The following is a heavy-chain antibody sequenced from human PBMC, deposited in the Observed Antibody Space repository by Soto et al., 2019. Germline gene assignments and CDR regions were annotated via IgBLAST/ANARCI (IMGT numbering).Heavy chain of an antibody. Sequence: SETLSLTCAVSGGSISSSNWWSWVRQPPGKGLEWIGEIYHSGSTNYNPSLKSRVTISVDKSKNQFSLKLSSVTAADTAVYYCARGVPRPYYDFWSGYSTIDYWGQGTLVTVSS. J-gene: IGHJ4*02. V-gene: IGHV4-4*02. D-gene: IGHD3-3*01. CDR2: IYHSGST. CDR1: GGSISSSNW. CDR3: ARGVPRPYYDFWSGYSTIDY.